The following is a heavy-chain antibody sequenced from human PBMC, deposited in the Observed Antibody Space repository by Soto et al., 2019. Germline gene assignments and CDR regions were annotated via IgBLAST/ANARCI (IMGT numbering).Heavy chain of an antibody. Sequence: QVQLVEAGGGVVQPGRSLRLSCAASGFTFSSYAMHWVRQAPGKGLEWVAVISYDGSNKYYADSVKGRFTISRDNSKNTLYLQMNSLRAEDTAVYYCARRYKDGRRECISTSCLFDPWGQGTLVTVSS. CDR1: GFTFSSYA. CDR3: ARRYKDGRRECISTSCLFDP. D-gene: IGHD2-2*01. J-gene: IGHJ5*02. V-gene: IGHV3-30-3*01. CDR2: ISYDGSNK.